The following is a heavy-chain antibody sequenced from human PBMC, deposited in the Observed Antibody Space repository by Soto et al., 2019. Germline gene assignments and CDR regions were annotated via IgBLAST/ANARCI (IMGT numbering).Heavy chain of an antibody. V-gene: IGHV3-33*01. CDR3: ARFSYPTVTTLSYYYYYYMDV. CDR1: GFTFSSYG. Sequence: PGGSLRLSCAASGFTFSSYGMHWVRQAPGKGLEWVAVIWYDGSNKYYADSVKGRFTISRDNSKNTLYLQMNSLRAEDTAVYYCARFSYPTVTTLSYYYYYYMDVWGKGTTVTVSS. J-gene: IGHJ6*03. CDR2: IWYDGSNK. D-gene: IGHD4-4*01.